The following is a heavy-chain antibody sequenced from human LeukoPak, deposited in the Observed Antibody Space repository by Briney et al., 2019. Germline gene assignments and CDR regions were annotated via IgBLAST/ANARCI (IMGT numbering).Heavy chain of an antibody. CDR3: AKAPTVGYYFDY. Sequence: GGSLRLSCAASGFTFSTYGMSWVRQAPGKGLEWVSSITGSGGTTYSADSLKGRFTISRDNSKNTLYLQMNSLRAEDTAVYYCAKAPTVGYYFDYWGQGTLVTVSS. CDR1: GFTFSTYG. V-gene: IGHV3-23*01. J-gene: IGHJ4*02. CDR2: ITGSGGTT. D-gene: IGHD4-11*01.